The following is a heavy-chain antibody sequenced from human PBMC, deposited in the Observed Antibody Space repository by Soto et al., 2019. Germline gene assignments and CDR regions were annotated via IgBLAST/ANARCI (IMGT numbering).Heavy chain of an antibody. Sequence: EVQLLESGGGLVQPGGSLRLSCAASGFTFSSYAMSWVRQAPGKGLEWVSAISGSGRTTYYADSVKGRFTISRDNSKNTLYLQMNSLRAEDTAVYYCAKGDGAGTYYDYYYYYMDVWGKGTTVTVSS. CDR3: AKGDGAGTYYDYYYYYMDV. D-gene: IGHD3-10*01. J-gene: IGHJ6*03. CDR2: ISGSGRTT. CDR1: GFTFSSYA. V-gene: IGHV3-23*01.